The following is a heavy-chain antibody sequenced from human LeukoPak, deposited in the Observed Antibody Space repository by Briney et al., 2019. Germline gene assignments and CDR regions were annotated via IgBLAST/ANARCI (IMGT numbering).Heavy chain of an antibody. Sequence: GASVKVSCKASGYTFTSYCMHWVRQAPGQGLEWMGIINPSGGSTSYAQKFQGRVTMTRDTSTSTVYMELSSLRSEDTAVYYCAREIGDTGFDYWGQGTLVTVSS. D-gene: IGHD5-18*01. J-gene: IGHJ4*02. CDR2: INPSGGST. CDR3: AREIGDTGFDY. CDR1: GYTFTSYC. V-gene: IGHV1-46*01.